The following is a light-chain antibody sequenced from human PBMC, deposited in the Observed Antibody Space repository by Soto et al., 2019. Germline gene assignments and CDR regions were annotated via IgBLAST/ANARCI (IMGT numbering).Light chain of an antibody. CDR1: QSIRTN. CDR2: EAS. V-gene: IGKV3-11*01. CDR3: QQRGNWPLT. J-gene: IGKJ4*01. Sequence: EIVLTQSPATLSLSPGERATLSCRASQSIRTNIAWYQQKPGQAPRLLIYEASDRATGTPVRFSGSGSGTDFTLTISSLEPEDFAVYYCQQRGNWPLTFGGGTKVEIK.